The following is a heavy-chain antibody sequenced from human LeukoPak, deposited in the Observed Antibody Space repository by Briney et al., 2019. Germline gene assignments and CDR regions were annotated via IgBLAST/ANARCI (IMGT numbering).Heavy chain of an antibody. Sequence: PGGSLRLSCAASGFTFDSYWMSWVRHAPGKGLEWEAKIKEDGSETDYVDSVKGRFTISRDNTKNLLYLLLNSLRGDDTAIYYCTRDAVEWSSDTPACWGQGTLVVVSS. D-gene: IGHD3-3*01. CDR3: TRDAVEWSSDTPAC. CDR1: GFTFDSYW. V-gene: IGHV3-7*01. J-gene: IGHJ4*02. CDR2: IKEDGSET.